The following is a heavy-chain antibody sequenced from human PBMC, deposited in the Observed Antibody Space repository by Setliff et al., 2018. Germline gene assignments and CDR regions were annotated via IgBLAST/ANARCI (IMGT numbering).Heavy chain of an antibody. Sequence: GASVKVSCKASGYTFNSYGINWLRQAPGQGLEWLGWISPYNGNAKYAQTVQDRITMATDASTRTSYMELSSLRSDDTAVYYCERLVRYCTTTTCQRTSGDDFWGQGTLVTVSS. CDR3: ERLVRYCTTTTCQRTSGDDF. D-gene: IGHD2-2*01. V-gene: IGHV1-18*04. J-gene: IGHJ4*02. CDR1: GYTFNSYG. CDR2: ISPYNGNA.